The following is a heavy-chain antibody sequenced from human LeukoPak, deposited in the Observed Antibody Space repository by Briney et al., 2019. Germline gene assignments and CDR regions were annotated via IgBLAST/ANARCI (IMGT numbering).Heavy chain of an antibody. D-gene: IGHD5-12*01. CDR1: GFTFRTYD. Sequence: GGSLRLSCAASGFTFRTYDFHWVRQVKGIGLEWVSGIGTAGDTYYAGSVKGRFTISRENAENSLYLQMNSLRAGDTALYYCVRVAWLDYHSMDVWGQGTTVTVSS. CDR2: IGTAGDT. V-gene: IGHV3-13*01. J-gene: IGHJ6*02. CDR3: VRVAWLDYHSMDV.